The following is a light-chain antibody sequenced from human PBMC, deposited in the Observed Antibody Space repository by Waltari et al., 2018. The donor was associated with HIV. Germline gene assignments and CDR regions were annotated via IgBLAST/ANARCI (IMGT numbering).Light chain of an antibody. J-gene: IGKJ4*01. CDR2: DAS. V-gene: IGKV1-33*01. CDR3: QQYDNLPLT. Sequence: DVLMTQSPSSLSASVGDRVTITCQASQDITNHLNWYQQKPGSAPKLLIYDASNLETGVPSRFSGSRSGTALTFTVTSLQPEDIATYYCQQYDNLPLTFGGGTKVEI. CDR1: QDITNH.